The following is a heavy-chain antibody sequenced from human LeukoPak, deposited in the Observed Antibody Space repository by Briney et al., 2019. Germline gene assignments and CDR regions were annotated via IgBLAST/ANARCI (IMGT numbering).Heavy chain of an antibody. CDR3: ARHRATWGLWA. J-gene: IGHJ5*02. D-gene: IGHD4/OR15-4a*01. Sequence: SQTLSLTCTVSGGSISSGGYYWSWLRQPPGKGLEWIGEINHSGSTNYNPSLKSRVTISVDTSKNQFSLKLSSVTAADTAVYYCARHRATWGLWAWGQGTLVTVSS. CDR1: GGSISSGGYY. V-gene: IGHV4-39*01. CDR2: INHSGST.